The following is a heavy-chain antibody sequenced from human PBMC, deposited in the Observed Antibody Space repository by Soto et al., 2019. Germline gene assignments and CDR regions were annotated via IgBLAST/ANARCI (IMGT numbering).Heavy chain of an antibody. V-gene: IGHV4-34*01. J-gene: IGHJ4*02. Sequence: SETLSLTCAVYGGSFSGYYWSWIRQPPGKGLEWIGEINHSGSTNYNPSLMSRVTISVDTSKNQFSLKLSSVTAADTAVYYCARCRRVGYCSGGSCYSAYYFDYWGQGTLVTVSS. D-gene: IGHD2-15*01. CDR2: INHSGST. CDR3: ARCRRVGYCSGGSCYSAYYFDY. CDR1: GGSFSGYY.